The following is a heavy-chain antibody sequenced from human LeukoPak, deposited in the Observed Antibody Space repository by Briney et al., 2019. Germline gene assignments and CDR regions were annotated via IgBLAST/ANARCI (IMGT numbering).Heavy chain of an antibody. Sequence: PSETLSLTCTVSGGSISSSSYYWGWIRQPPGKGLEWIGSIYYSGSTYYNPYLKSRVTISVDTSKNQFSLKLSSVTAADTAVYYCASYSSSWFDYWGQGTLVTVSS. CDR1: GGSISSSSYY. CDR3: ASYSSSWFDY. V-gene: IGHV4-39*07. CDR2: IYYSGST. D-gene: IGHD6-13*01. J-gene: IGHJ4*02.